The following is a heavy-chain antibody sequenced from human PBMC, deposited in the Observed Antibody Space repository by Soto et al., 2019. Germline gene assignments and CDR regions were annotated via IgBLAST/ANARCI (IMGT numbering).Heavy chain of an antibody. Sequence: QVHLVQSGAEVKKPGASVKVSCKASGYTFTSYGISWMRQAPGQGLEWMGWISAYNGNTNYAQKLQGRVTMTTDTPTSTAYIELRSLRSDDAAVYYCAREPTPPDYWGQGTLVTVSS. CDR3: AREPTPPDY. CDR2: ISAYNGNT. CDR1: GYTFTSYG. J-gene: IGHJ4*02. V-gene: IGHV1-18*01.